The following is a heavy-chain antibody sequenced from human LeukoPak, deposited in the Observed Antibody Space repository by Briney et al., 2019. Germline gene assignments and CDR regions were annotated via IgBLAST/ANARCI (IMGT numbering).Heavy chain of an antibody. CDR3: ARLDRDAEECFDT. J-gene: IGHJ4*03. D-gene: IGHD5-24*01. V-gene: IGHV1-69*04. CDR2: IIPILGIA. Sequence: GYSVNVSCKASGGTFSTYAISWVRQAPGQGLEWMGRIIPILGIADYAQKFQGRVTITADESTSTAYMELSSLRSEDTAVYYCARLDRDAEECFDTWGQGFLV. CDR1: GGTFSTYA.